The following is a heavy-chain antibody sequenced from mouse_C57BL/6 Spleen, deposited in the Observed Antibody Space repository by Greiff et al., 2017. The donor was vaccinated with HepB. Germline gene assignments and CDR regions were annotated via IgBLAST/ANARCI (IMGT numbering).Heavy chain of an antibody. D-gene: IGHD4-1*01. CDR2: IDPSDSYT. V-gene: IGHV1-59*01. Sequence: VQLQQPGAELVRPGTSVKLSCKASGYTFTSYWMHWVKQRPGQGLEWIGVIDPSDSYTNYNQKFKGKATLTVDTSSSTAYMQLSSLTSEYSAVYYCARSDWAWFAYWGQGTLVTVSA. CDR3: ARSDWAWFAY. CDR1: GYTFTSYW. J-gene: IGHJ3*01.